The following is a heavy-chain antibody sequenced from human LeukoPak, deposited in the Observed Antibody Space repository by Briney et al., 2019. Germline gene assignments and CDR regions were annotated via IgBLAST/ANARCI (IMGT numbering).Heavy chain of an antibody. J-gene: IGHJ4*02. CDR1: GFTFSSYT. CDR3: ARESFYGYSFDY. Sequence: GGSLRLSCAASGFTFSSYTMHWVRQAPGKGLEWMAVISYDGSNKYYADSVQGRFIISRDNSMNTLQMNSLRAEDTAVYYCARESFYGYSFDYWGQGTLVTVSS. D-gene: IGHD2/OR15-2a*01. CDR2: ISYDGSNK. V-gene: IGHV3-30-3*01.